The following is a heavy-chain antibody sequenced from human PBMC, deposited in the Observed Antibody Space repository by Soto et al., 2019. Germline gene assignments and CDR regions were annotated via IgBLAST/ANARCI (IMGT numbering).Heavy chain of an antibody. D-gene: IGHD5-12*01. V-gene: IGHV3-23*01. J-gene: IGHJ4*02. CDR2: ISGSGDRT. CDR3: PFGWGGGHEGY. CDR1: GLTFSAYP. Sequence: EVQKLESGGVLVQPGGSLRLSCAASGLTFSAYPMSWVRQAPGKGLEWVSSISGSGDRTYYADSVKGRFTISRDNSKNTLYLPMNSLRVEDTAVYFCPFGWGGGHEGYWGQGTLVTVSS.